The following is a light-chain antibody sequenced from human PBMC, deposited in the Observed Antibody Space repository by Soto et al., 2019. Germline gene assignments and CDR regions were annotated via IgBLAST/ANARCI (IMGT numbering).Light chain of an antibody. CDR3: QQYNNWPPYT. CDR1: QSVSSS. V-gene: IGKV3-15*01. CDR2: GAS. J-gene: IGKJ2*01. Sequence: EIVMTQSPATLSVSQGDRATLSCRASQSVSSSLAWYQQKPGQAPRLLIYGASTRATGISARFSGSGSGTEFTLTISSLQSEDFAVYYCQQYNNWPPYTFGQGTKLEIK.